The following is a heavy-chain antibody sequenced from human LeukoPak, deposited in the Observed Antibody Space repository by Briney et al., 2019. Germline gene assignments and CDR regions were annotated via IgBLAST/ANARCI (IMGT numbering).Heavy chain of an antibody. CDR1: GFTFTNNF. CDR3: AREGFYFFDF. CDR2: IKQDGSEK. J-gene: IGHJ4*01. Sequence: GRSLRLSCAADGFTFTNNFMSWVRQVPGKGMEWLTNIKQDGSEKTYADAVRGRFTIFRDNAKDSVYLQMNSLRAEDSAIYYCAREGFYFFDFWGQGTLVTVSS. V-gene: IGHV3-7*01.